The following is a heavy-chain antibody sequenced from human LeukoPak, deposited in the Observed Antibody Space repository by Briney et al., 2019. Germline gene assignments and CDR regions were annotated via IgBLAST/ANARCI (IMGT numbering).Heavy chain of an antibody. Sequence: GKSLRLSCAASGFGFSNYDMHWVRQAPGKGLEWVAIIWIDGSATYYGDSVKGRFTISRDNSKNILYLQMNDLRVEDTAVYYCARDLNREDFDYWGQGTLVAVSS. D-gene: IGHD1-14*01. V-gene: IGHV3-33*01. CDR2: IWIDGSAT. CDR3: ARDLNREDFDY. CDR1: GFGFSNYD. J-gene: IGHJ4*02.